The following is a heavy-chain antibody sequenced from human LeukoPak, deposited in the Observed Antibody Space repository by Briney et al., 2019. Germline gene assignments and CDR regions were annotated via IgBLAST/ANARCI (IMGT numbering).Heavy chain of an antibody. D-gene: IGHD3-9*01. V-gene: IGHV4-38-2*02. CDR3: ARELQYYDILTGYSTYYFDY. J-gene: IGHJ4*02. CDR1: GYSISSGYY. Sequence: TSETLSLTCTVSGYSISSGYYWGWIRQPPGKGLEWIGSIYYSGSTYYNPSLKSRVTISVETSKNQFSLRLTSLTAADTAVYYCARELQYYDILTGYSTYYFDYWGQGTLVTVSS. CDR2: IYYSGST.